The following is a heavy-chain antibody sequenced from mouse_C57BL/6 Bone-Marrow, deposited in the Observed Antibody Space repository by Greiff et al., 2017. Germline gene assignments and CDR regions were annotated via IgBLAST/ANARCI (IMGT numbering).Heavy chain of an antibody. V-gene: IGHV1-55*01. Sequence: VQLQQPGAELVKPGASVKMSCKASGYTFTSYWITWVKQRPGQGLEWIGDIYPTSGRTNYNEKFKSKATLTVDTSSSTAYMELHSLTSEDSAVYFCARSYDYDFDYWGQGTTLTVSS. D-gene: IGHD2-4*01. CDR3: ARSYDYDFDY. CDR1: GYTFTSYW. CDR2: IYPTSGRT. J-gene: IGHJ2*01.